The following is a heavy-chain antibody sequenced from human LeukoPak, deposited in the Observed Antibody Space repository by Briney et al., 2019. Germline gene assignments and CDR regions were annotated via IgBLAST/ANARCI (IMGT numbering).Heavy chain of an antibody. J-gene: IGHJ3*02. CDR1: GFTVSSYS. V-gene: IGHV3-21*01. D-gene: IGHD3-22*01. Sequence: PGGSLRLSCAASGFTVSSYSMNWVRQAPGKGLEWVSFISSSSSYIYYADSVKGRFTVSRDNAKNSLYLQMNSLRAEDTAVYYCARGDYYDSSGYLAIYAFDIWGQGTMVTVSS. CDR3: ARGDYYDSSGYLAIYAFDI. CDR2: ISSSSSYI.